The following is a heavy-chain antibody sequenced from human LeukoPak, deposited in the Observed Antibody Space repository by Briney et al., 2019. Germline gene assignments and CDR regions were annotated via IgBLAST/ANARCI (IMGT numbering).Heavy chain of an antibody. CDR1: GYTFTTYT. J-gene: IGHJ4*02. CDR3: AREIDRDGYNRFFDY. V-gene: IGHV1-3*01. Sequence: ASVKVSRKASGYTFTTYTMHWVRQAPGQRLEWMGWTNAGNGNTKYSQKFQGRVTITRDTSASTAYMDLSSLRSEDTAVYYCAREIDRDGYNRFFDYWGQGILVTVSS. CDR2: TNAGNGNT. D-gene: IGHD5-24*01.